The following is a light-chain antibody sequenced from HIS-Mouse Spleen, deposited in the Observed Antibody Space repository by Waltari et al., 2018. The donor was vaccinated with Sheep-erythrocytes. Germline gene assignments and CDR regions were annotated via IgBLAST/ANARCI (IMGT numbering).Light chain of an antibody. Sequence: SPGQSITISCTGTSSDVGGYNYVSWYQQHPGKAPKLMIYDVSKRPSGVPDRFSGSKSGNTASLTISGLQAEDEADYYCCSYAGSYNHVFATGTKVTVL. V-gene: IGLV2-11*03. CDR3: CSYAGSYNHV. CDR2: DVS. J-gene: IGLJ1*01. CDR1: SSDVGGYNY.